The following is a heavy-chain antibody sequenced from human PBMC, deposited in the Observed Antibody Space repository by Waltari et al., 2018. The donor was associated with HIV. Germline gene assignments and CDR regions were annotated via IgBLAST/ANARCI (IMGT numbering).Heavy chain of an antibody. CDR3: ASEDFWSGPHN. Sequence: EVQSVESGGGVVKPGGSLRLPCVVSGFTFNTFSMKWVRQAPGKGLEWVSSISSTSSFIYYADSVKGRFTISRDNGKNSLYLQINNLRVEDTAVYYCASEDFWSGPHNWGQGTLVTVSS. J-gene: IGHJ4*02. CDR1: GFTFNTFS. V-gene: IGHV3-21*01. D-gene: IGHD3-3*01. CDR2: ISSTSSFI.